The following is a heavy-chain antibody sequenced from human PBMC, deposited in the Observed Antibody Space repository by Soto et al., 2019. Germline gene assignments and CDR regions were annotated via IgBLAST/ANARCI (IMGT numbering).Heavy chain of an antibody. D-gene: IGHD3-22*01. V-gene: IGHV3-23*01. Sequence: PGGSLRLSCAASGFTFSSYAMSWVRQAPGKGLEWVSVISGSGGTTYYVDSVQGRFTISRDNSNNTLYLQMNSLRAGDTAEYYCARHRSGYYLISYWGQGTLVTVSS. J-gene: IGHJ4*02. CDR1: GFTFSSYA. CDR2: ISGSGGTT. CDR3: ARHRSGYYLISY.